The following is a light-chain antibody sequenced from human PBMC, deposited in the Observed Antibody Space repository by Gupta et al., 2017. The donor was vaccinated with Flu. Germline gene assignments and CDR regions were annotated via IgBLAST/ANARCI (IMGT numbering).Light chain of an antibody. CDR3: QQRSNWPPFT. CDR1: QSVTSY. Sequence: EIVLTQSPATLSLSPGDRATLSCRASQSVTSYLAWYQQKPGQAPRLLIYDTSNRAAGIPARFSGSGSGTDFTLTISSLEPEDFAVYYCQQRSNWPPFTFGHGTKVDIK. V-gene: IGKV3-11*01. CDR2: DTS. J-gene: IGKJ3*01.